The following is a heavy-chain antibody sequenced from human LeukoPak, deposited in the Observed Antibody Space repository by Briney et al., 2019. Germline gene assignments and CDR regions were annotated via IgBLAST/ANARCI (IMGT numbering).Heavy chain of an antibody. D-gene: IGHD2-8*01. CDR3: ARGGLRVMVYRLYYMDV. V-gene: IGHV1-2*02. Sequence: ASVKVSCKASGYTFTGYYMHWVRQAPGQGLEWMGWINPNSGGTNYAQKFQGRVTMTRDTSISTAYMELSRLRSDDTAVYYCARGGLRVMVYRLYYMDVWGKGTTVTVSS. CDR1: GYTFTGYY. CDR2: INPNSGGT. J-gene: IGHJ6*03.